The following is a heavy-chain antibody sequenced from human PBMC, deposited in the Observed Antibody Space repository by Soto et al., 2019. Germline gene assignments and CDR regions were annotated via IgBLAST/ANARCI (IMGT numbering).Heavy chain of an antibody. Sequence: SETLSLTCAVYGGSFSGYYWSWIRQPPGKGLEWIGEINHSGSTNYNPSLKGRVTISVDTSKNQFSLKLSSVTAADTAVYYCARGQISSEDIVVVPAATVKGDNWFDPWGQGTLVTVSS. CDR3: ARGQISSEDIVVVPAATVKGDNWFDP. D-gene: IGHD2-2*01. CDR1: GGSFSGYY. V-gene: IGHV4-34*01. J-gene: IGHJ5*02. CDR2: INHSGST.